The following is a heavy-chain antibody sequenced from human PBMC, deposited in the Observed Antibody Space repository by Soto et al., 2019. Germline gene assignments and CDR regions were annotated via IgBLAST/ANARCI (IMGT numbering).Heavy chain of an antibody. D-gene: IGHD2-8*01. CDR2: IIPIFATA. V-gene: IGHV1-69*01. J-gene: IGHJ6*02. CDR1: GGTFSSYA. Sequence: QVQLGQSWAEVQKPGSSVKVSCKASGGTFSSYAISWVRQAPGQGLEWMGGIIPIFATANYAQKVQSRVSITADESTSTAYMELSSLRSEDTAVYYCARGLHRDIVLMVRPYSYYGMDVWGQGTTVTLSS. CDR3: ARGLHRDIVLMVRPYSYYGMDV.